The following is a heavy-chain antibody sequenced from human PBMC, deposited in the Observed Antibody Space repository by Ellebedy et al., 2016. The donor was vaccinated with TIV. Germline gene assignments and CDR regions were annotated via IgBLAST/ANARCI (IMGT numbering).Heavy chain of an antibody. CDR2: ISYDGGNI. CDR1: GLTFSNYA. Sequence: GGSLRLSXAASGLTFSNYAMHWVRQAPGEGLEWVAVISYDGGNIYYADSVKGRSTISRDNSKNTLYLQMDSLRAEDTAVYYCARGHSGGYLASNSDYWGQGTLVTVSS. J-gene: IGHJ4*02. D-gene: IGHD3-22*01. V-gene: IGHV3-30-3*01. CDR3: ARGHSGGYLASNSDY.